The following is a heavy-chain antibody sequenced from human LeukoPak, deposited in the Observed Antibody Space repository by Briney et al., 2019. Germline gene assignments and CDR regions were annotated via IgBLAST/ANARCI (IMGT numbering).Heavy chain of an antibody. CDR1: GFTFSNHY. CDR2: ISSRSSNK. J-gene: IGHJ3*02. Sequence: GGSLRLSCAASGFTFSNHYMSWIRQAPGKGLVWVSCISSRSSNKYYADSVKGRFTISRDNAKNSLYLQMDSLRVEDTAVYYCAREGWDLNALDIWGQGTMVTVSP. V-gene: IGHV3-11*04. D-gene: IGHD1-26*01. CDR3: AREGWDLNALDI.